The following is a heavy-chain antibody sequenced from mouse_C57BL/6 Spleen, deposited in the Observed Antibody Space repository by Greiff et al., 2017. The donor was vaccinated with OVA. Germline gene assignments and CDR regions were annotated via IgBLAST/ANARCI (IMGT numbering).Heavy chain of an antibody. J-gene: IGHJ2*01. CDR1: GYTFTSYW. CDR3: ARRGSYDHDVAWFDY. CDR2: IHPNSGST. D-gene: IGHD2-4*01. Sequence: VQLQQPGAELVKPGASVKLSCKASGYTFTSYWMHWVKQRPGQGLEWIGMIHPNSGSTNYNEKFKSKATLTVDKSSSTAYMQLSSLTSEDSAVYYCARRGSYDHDVAWFDYWGQGTTLTVSS. V-gene: IGHV1-64*01.